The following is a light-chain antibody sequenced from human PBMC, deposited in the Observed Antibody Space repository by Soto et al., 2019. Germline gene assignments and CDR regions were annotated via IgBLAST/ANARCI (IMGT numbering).Light chain of an antibody. CDR1: QSISSN. V-gene: IGKV3-15*01. Sequence: EIVMTQSPATLSVSPGERATLYRRASQSISSNLAWYQQKPGQPPRLLINGASTRATGVAARFSGSGSGTEFTLSISSLQSEDSAVYFCQHYNTWPFTFGPGTKVDIK. CDR2: GAS. CDR3: QHYNTWPFT. J-gene: IGKJ3*01.